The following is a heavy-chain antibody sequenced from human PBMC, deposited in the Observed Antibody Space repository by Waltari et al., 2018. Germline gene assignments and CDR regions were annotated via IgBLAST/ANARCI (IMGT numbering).Heavy chain of an antibody. Sequence: EVQLLESGGDLVQPGGSLRLSCVASGFTFNNYAMAWVRQAPGKGLDWVSSISISGGSTYYVDSAKGRFTISRDNSKNTVHLQMDSLRADDTAVYYCARAIPGFTYDSWGQGTLVTVAS. CDR2: ISISGGST. J-gene: IGHJ5*01. CDR3: ARAIPGFTYDS. V-gene: IGHV3-23*01. CDR1: GFTFNNYA. D-gene: IGHD2-21*01.